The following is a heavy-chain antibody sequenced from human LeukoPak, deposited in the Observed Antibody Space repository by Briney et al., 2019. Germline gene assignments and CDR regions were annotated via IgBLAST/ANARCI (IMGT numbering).Heavy chain of an antibody. J-gene: IGHJ4*02. Sequence: PGGSLRLSCAASGFSLVTYAMSWVRQAPGKGPEWVSGISESGGSTYYVDSVKGRFTISRDNSKNTVYLQMNSLRAEDTAIYYCAKGGVRPVTTGDYWGQGTLVTVSS. D-gene: IGHD4-17*01. CDR2: ISESGGST. CDR1: GFSLVTYA. CDR3: AKGGVRPVTTGDY. V-gene: IGHV3-23*01.